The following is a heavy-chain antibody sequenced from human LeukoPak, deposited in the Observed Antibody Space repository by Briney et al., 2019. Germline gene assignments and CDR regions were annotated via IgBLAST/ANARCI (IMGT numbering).Heavy chain of an antibody. CDR3: ARDMDSGPDFFDY. CDR1: GYTFTDYY. V-gene: IGHV1-2*02. Sequence: ASVKVSCKASGYTFTDYYMHWVRQAPGQGLEWMGWISPHSGGTDHAQKVTGRVTMNGDTPISTAYMELSRLRSDDTRVYDCARDMDSGPDFFDYWGLGTLVTVSS. CDR2: ISPHSGGT. D-gene: IGHD1-26*01. J-gene: IGHJ4*02.